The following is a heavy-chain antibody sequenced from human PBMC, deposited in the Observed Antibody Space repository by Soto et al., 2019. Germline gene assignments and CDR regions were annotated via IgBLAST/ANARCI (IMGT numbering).Heavy chain of an antibody. CDR1: GGSISSFY. Sequence: PSETLSLTCAVSGGSISSFYWSWIRQSPGKGLEWIGYIYYGGNTKYNPSLKSRVTISVDTSKNQFSLKLSSVTAADTAVYYCARGPGSYYDSSGYYNFDYWGQGTLVTVSS. V-gene: IGHV4-59*01. J-gene: IGHJ4*02. CDR2: IYYGGNT. D-gene: IGHD3-22*01. CDR3: ARGPGSYYDSSGYYNFDY.